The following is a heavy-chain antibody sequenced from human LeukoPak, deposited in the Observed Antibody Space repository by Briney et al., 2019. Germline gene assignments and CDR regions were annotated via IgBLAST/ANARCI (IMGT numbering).Heavy chain of an antibody. J-gene: IGHJ5*02. Sequence: SETLSLTCTVSGGSISSGDYYWSWIRQPPGKGLEWIGYIYYSGSTYYNPSLKSRVTISVDTSKNQFSLKLSSVTAADTAVYYCARVGYYYGSGSYYYSWFDPWGQGTLVTVSS. CDR2: IYYSGST. D-gene: IGHD3-10*01. CDR3: ARVGYYYGSGSYYYSWFDP. CDR1: GGSISSGDYY. V-gene: IGHV4-30-4*08.